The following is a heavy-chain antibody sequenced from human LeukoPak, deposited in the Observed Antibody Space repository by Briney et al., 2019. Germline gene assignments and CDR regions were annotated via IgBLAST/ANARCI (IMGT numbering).Heavy chain of an antibody. CDR3: VQVGSNYYLN. V-gene: IGHV3-64D*06. CDR2: ISKNADDT. Sequence: GRSLTLAWSASGSTVSDYPVHWARHTPRNGLEYVSAISKNADDTYYADSVKGRFTISRDNSKNTLYLQMSSLRTEDAAVFYCVQVGSNYYLNWGQGALVIVSS. CDR1: GSTVSDYP. D-gene: IGHD4-11*01. J-gene: IGHJ4*02.